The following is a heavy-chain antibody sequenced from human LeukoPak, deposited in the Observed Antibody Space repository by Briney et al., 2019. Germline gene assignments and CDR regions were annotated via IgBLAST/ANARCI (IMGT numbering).Heavy chain of an antibody. CDR3: ARDYTGCPDY. Sequence: GGSLRLSCAASGFTFSGYAMHWVRQAPGKGLEWVAVISYDGSNKFYVDSVRGRFTISRDNSKNTQYLQLNSLRAEDTAVYFCARDYTGCPDYWGQGTLVTVSS. CDR1: GFTFSGYA. V-gene: IGHV3-30*04. CDR2: ISYDGSNK. J-gene: IGHJ4*02. D-gene: IGHD2-8*02.